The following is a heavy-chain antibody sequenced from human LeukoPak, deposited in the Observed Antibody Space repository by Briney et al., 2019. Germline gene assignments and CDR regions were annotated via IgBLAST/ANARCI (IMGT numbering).Heavy chain of an antibody. V-gene: IGHV4-61*01. J-gene: IGHJ3*02. CDR2: IYYSGST. CDR3: ARDSSPTRI. CDR1: GGSISSSSYY. Sequence: PSETLSLTCTVSGGSISSSSYYWGWIRQPPGKGLEWIGYIYYSGSTNYNPSLKSRVTISVDTSKNQFSLKLSSVTAADTAVYYCARDSSPTRIWGQGTMVTVSS.